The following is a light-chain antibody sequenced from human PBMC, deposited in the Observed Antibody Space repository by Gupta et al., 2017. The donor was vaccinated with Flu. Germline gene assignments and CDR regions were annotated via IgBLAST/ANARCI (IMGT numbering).Light chain of an antibody. CDR3: QQYGSSPLYT. Sequence: RATLSCRASQSVSSSYLAWYQQKPGQAPRLLIYAASSRATGIPDRFSGSGSGTDFTLTISRLEPDDFAVYYCQQYGSSPLYTFGQGTELEIK. V-gene: IGKV3-20*01. CDR2: AAS. CDR1: QSVSSSY. J-gene: IGKJ2*01.